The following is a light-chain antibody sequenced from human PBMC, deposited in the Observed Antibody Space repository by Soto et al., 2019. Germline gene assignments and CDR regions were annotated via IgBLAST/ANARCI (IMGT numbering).Light chain of an antibody. J-gene: IGKJ1*01. Sequence: EIVLTQSPGTLSLSPGERATLSCRASQSVTSNYLAWYQQKPGQAPRLLIFGASSRASGIPDKFSGSGSGTDFTLTISRLEPDDFATYHCQHYGGVWTFGQGTKVEIK. CDR2: GAS. V-gene: IGKV3-20*01. CDR3: QHYGGVWT. CDR1: QSVTSNY.